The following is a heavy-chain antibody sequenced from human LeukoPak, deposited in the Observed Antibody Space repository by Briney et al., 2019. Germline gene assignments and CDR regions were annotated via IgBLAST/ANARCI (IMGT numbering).Heavy chain of an antibody. J-gene: IGHJ4*02. CDR2: IYYSVST. D-gene: IGHD6-13*01. Sequence: SETLSLTCTVSGGSISSYYWSWIRQPPGKGLEWIGYIYYSVSTNYNPSLKSRVTISVDTSKNQFSLKLSSVTAADTAVYYCARLELGAAGRPLTYYFDYWGQGTLVTVSS. CDR3: ARLELGAAGRPLTYYFDY. CDR1: GGSISSYY. V-gene: IGHV4-59*08.